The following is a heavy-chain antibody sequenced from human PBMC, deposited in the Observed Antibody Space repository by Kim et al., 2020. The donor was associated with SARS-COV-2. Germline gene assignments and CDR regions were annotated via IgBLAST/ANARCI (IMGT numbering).Heavy chain of an antibody. CDR3: ARDTRIAVAGIVNWFDP. CDR1: GYTFTSYA. CDR2: INAGNGNT. J-gene: IGHJ5*02. V-gene: IGHV1-3*01. Sequence: ASVKVSCKASGYTFTSYAMHWVRQAPGQRLEWMGWINAGNGNTKYSQKFQGRVTITRDTSASTAYMELSSLRSEDTAVYYCARDTRIAVAGIVNWFDPWGQGTLVTVSS. D-gene: IGHD6-19*01.